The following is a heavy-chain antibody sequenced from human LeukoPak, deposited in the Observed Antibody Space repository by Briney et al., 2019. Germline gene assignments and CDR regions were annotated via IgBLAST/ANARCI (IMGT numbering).Heavy chain of an antibody. CDR2: ISSSSTYI. D-gene: IGHD3-22*01. J-gene: IGHJ4*02. CDR3: ARDYDSSGQNDY. CDR1: GFTFSRYS. V-gene: IGHV3-21*01. Sequence: GGSLRLSCAASGFTFSRYSMNWVRQAPGKGLEWVSSISSSSTYIYYADSVKGRFTVSRDNAENSLYLQMNSLRAEDTAVYYCARDYDSSGQNDYWGQGTLVTVSS.